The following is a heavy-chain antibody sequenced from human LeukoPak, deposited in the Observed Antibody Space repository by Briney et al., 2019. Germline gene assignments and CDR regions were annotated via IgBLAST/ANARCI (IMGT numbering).Heavy chain of an antibody. V-gene: IGHV3-21*01. Sequence: GGSLRLSCAASGFTFSSYSMNWVRQAPGRGLEWVSSISSSSSYIYYADSVKGRFTISRDNAKNSLYLQMNSLRAEDTAVYYCARGDYYDSSGHDYWGQGTLVTVSS. CDR3: ARGDYYDSSGHDY. D-gene: IGHD3-22*01. CDR2: ISSSSSYI. CDR1: GFTFSSYS. J-gene: IGHJ4*02.